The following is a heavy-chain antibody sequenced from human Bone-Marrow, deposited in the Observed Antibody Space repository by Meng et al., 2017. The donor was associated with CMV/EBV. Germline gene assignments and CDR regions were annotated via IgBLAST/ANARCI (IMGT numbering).Heavy chain of an antibody. D-gene: IGHD2-8*01. CDR3: ALRTY. J-gene: IGHJ4*02. V-gene: IGHV3-30-3*01. Sequence: GESLKISCAASGFTFSSYAMHWVRQAPGKGLEWVAVISYDGSNKYYADSVKGRFTISRDNSKNTLYLQMNSLRAEDTAVYYCALRTYWGQGRLVPVSS. CDR2: ISYDGSNK. CDR1: GFTFSSYA.